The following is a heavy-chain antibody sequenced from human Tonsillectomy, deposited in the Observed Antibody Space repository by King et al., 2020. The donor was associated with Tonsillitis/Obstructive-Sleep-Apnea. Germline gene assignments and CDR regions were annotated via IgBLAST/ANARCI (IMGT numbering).Heavy chain of an antibody. J-gene: IGHJ6*04. D-gene: IGHD3-10*01. CDR2: ISGFGTST. V-gene: IGHV3-23*04. CDR1: GFTFRSYA. CDR3: AKEPLWFEELLPTDF. Sequence: VQLVESGGGFVQPGGSLRLSCAASGFTFRSYAMSWVRQAPGKGLEWVSAISGFGTSTYYADSVKGRFTISRDNSKNTLYLQVNSLRAEDTAVYYCAKEPLWFEELLPTDFWGKGTTVTVSS.